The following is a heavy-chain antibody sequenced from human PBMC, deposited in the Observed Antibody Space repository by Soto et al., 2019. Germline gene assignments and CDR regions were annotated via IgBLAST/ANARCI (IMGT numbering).Heavy chain of an antibody. CDR2: INHSGST. Sequence: SETLSLTCAVCGGSFSGYCWSWIRQPPGKGLEWIGEINHSGSTNYNPSLKSRVTISVDTSKNQFSLKLSSVTAADTAVYYCARRPPYYYYGMDVWGQGTTVTVSS. CDR1: GGSFSGYC. J-gene: IGHJ6*02. CDR3: ARRPPYYYYGMDV. V-gene: IGHV4-34*01.